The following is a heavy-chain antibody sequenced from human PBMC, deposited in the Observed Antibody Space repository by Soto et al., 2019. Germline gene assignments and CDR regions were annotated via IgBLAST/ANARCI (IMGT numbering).Heavy chain of an antibody. V-gene: IGHV1-69*12. CDR1: GGTFNSYA. J-gene: IGHJ4*02. CDR3: ASHYDSGGYYYRGLDY. CDR2: IIPIFGTA. Sequence: QVQLVQSGAEVKKPGSSVKVSCKASGGTFNSYAISWVRQAPGQGLEWMGGIIPIFGTADYAQKFQGRVTITAVESTSTANMELSRLRSEYTAVYYCASHYDSGGYYYRGLDYWGQGTLVTVSS. D-gene: IGHD3-22*01.